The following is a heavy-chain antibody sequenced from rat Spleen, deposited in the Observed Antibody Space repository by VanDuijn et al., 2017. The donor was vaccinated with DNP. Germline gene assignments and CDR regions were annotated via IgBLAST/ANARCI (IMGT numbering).Heavy chain of an antibody. CDR3: ASWSPIAPISTSNY. Sequence: EVQLVESGGGLVQPGRSLKLSCAASGFTFSDYNMAWVRQAPKKGLEWVATIIYDDSTTHYRDSVKGRFTISRDNAENTVYLQMNSLRSEDTATYFCASWSPIAPISTSNYWGQGVMVTVSS. J-gene: IGHJ2*01. CDR2: IIYDDSTT. CDR1: GFTFSDYN. V-gene: IGHV5-7*01. D-gene: IGHD1-2*01.